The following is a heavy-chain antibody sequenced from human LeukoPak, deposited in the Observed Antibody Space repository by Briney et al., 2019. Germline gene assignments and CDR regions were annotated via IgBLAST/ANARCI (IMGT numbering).Heavy chain of an antibody. Sequence: GGSLRLSCAASGFTFTDYPMSWVRQAPGKGVEWVSALTRSGGDTYHADTVKGRFTISRDNSKDTLHLQMSILRPEDTALYYCASGPYSSSYFASWGQGTMVTVSS. CDR1: GFTFTDYP. D-gene: IGHD6-13*01. J-gene: IGHJ4*02. V-gene: IGHV3-23*01. CDR2: LTRSGGDT. CDR3: ASGPYSSSYFAS.